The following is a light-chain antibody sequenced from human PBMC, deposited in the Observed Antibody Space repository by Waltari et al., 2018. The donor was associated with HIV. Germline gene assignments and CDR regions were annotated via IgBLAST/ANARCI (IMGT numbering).Light chain of an antibody. CDR2: TNN. CDR3: AVWDDSLNGPV. CDR1: NSNIGSNT. Sequence: QSVLTQPPSASGTPGQRVTLSCSGSNSNIGSNTVNWYQQLPGTAPKLLMSTNNERPPGVPERFSGSRSGTSASLAISGLQSEDEADYYCAVWDDSLNGPVFGGGTKLTVL. J-gene: IGLJ2*01. V-gene: IGLV1-44*01.